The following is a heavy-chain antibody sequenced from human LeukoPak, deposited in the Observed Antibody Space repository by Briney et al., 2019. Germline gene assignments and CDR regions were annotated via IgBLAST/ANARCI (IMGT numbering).Heavy chain of an antibody. CDR1: GSTFSSYS. CDR3: ARVYGSGTLRAFDI. D-gene: IGHD3-10*01. V-gene: IGHV3-48*01. CDR2: ISSSSTI. J-gene: IGHJ3*02. Sequence: GGSLRLSCAASGSTFSSYSMNWVRQAPGKGLEWVSYISSSSTIYYADSVKGRFTISRDNAKNSLYLQMNSLRAEDTAVYYCARVYGSGTLRAFDIWGQGTMVTVSS.